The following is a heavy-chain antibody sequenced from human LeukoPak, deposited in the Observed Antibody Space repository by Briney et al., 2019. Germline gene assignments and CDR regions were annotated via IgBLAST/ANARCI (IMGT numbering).Heavy chain of an antibody. CDR2: IKQDGSEK. CDR1: GFTFSSYW. Sequence: PGGSLRLSCAASGFTFSSYWMSWVRQAPGKGLEWVANIKQDGSEKYYVDSVKGRFTISRDNAKNSLYLQMNSLRAEDTAVYYSARDRGNVAGSRGYFDYWGQGTLVTVSS. CDR3: ARDRGNVAGSRGYFDY. J-gene: IGHJ4*02. V-gene: IGHV3-7*01. D-gene: IGHD6-19*01.